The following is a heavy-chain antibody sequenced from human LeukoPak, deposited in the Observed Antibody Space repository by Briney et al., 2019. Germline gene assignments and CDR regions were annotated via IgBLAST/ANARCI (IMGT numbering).Heavy chain of an antibody. Sequence: PSETLSLTCAVYGGSFSGYYWSWIRQPPGKGLEWIGEINHSGSTNYNPSLKSRVTISVDTSKNQFSLKLSSVTAADTAVYYCARFKGSSSYRDWGQGTLVTVSS. V-gene: IGHV4-34*01. CDR3: ARFKGSSSYRD. J-gene: IGHJ4*02. CDR2: INHSGST. CDR1: GGSFSGYY. D-gene: IGHD6-13*01.